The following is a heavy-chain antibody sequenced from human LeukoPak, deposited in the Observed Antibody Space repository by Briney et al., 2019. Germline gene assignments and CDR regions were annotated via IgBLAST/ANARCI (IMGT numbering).Heavy chain of an antibody. Sequence: PGGSLRLSCAASGFTFDDYAMHWVRQAPGKGLEWVSSISSSSSYIYYADSVKGRFTISRDNAKNSLYLQMNSLRAEDTAVYYCARGIAVAGNDYWGQGTLVTVSS. D-gene: IGHD6-19*01. CDR1: GFTFDDYA. CDR2: ISSSSSYI. CDR3: ARGIAVAGNDY. J-gene: IGHJ4*02. V-gene: IGHV3-21*01.